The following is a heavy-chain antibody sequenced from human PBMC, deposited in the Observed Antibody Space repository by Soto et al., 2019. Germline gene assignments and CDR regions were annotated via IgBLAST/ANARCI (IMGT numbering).Heavy chain of an antibody. CDR3: ASGGSSRTPPSGAFDI. CDR2: INPNSGGT. V-gene: IGHV1-2*02. D-gene: IGHD1-26*01. J-gene: IGHJ3*02. Sequence: ASVKVSCKASGYTFTGHYMHWVRQAPGQGLEWMGWINPNSGGTNYAQKFQGRVTMTRDTSISTAYMELSRLRSDDTAVYYCASGGSSRTPPSGAFDIWGQGTMVTVSS. CDR1: GYTFTGHY.